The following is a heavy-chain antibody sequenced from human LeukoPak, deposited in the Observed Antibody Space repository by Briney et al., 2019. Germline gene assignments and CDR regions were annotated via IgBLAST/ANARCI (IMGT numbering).Heavy chain of an antibody. V-gene: IGHV4-61*01. CDR1: GGSVSSNSYY. CDR2: IHYSGST. Sequence: SETLSLTCTVSGGSVSSNSYYWSWIRQPPGKGLEWIGYIHYSGSTNYNPSLKSRVTISIDTSKNQSSLKLSSVTAADTAVYYCARDFNYYGSGSFWFDPRGQGTLVTVSS. D-gene: IGHD3-10*01. J-gene: IGHJ5*02. CDR3: ARDFNYYGSGSFWFDP.